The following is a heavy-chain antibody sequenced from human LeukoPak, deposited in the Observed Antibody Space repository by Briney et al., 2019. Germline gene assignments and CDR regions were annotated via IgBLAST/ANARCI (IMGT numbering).Heavy chain of an antibody. J-gene: IGHJ6*03. CDR1: GGSFSGYY. CDR3: ARGEAAAGPMDYMDV. CDR2: VNHSGST. D-gene: IGHD6-13*01. Sequence: PSETLSHTCAVYGGSFSGYYWSWIRQPPGKGLEWIGEVNHSGSTNYNPSLKSRVTMSVDTSKNQFSLKLSSVTAADTAVYYCARGEAAAGPMDYMDVWDTGATVTVSS. V-gene: IGHV4-34*01.